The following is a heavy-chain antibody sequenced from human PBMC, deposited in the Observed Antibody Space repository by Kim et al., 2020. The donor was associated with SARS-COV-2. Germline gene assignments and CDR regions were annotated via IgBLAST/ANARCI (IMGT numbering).Heavy chain of an antibody. CDR1: GFTFSNAW. Sequence: GGSLRLSCAASGFTFSNAWMSWVRQAPGKGLEWVGRIKSKTDGGTTDYAAPVKGRFTISRDDSKNTLYLQMNSLKTEDTAVYYCTTGVTMVRGVIIKGYYYYGMDVWGQGTTVTVSS. CDR3: TTGVTMVRGVIIKGYYYYGMDV. V-gene: IGHV3-15*01. J-gene: IGHJ6*02. CDR2: IKSKTDGGTT. D-gene: IGHD3-10*01.